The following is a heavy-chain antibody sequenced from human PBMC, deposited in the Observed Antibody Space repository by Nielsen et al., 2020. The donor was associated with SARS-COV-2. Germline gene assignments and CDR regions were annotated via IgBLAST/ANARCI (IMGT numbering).Heavy chain of an antibody. CDR3: ARGPPYYYGSGYRVCFDY. J-gene: IGHJ4*02. CDR2: INHSGST. V-gene: IGHV4-34*01. Sequence: SETLSLTCAVYGGSFSGYYWSWIRQPPGKGLEWIGEINHSGSTNYNPSLKSRVTISVDTSKNQFSLKLSSVTAADTAVYYCARGPPYYYGSGYRVCFDYWGQGTLVTVSS. D-gene: IGHD3-10*01. CDR1: GGSFSGYY.